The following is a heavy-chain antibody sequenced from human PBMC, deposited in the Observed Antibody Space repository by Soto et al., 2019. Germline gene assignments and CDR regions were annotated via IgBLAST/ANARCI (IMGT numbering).Heavy chain of an antibody. CDR3: ARERIGTMIVVVTSGFDL. CDR2: IIPIFGTA. D-gene: IGHD3-22*01. CDR1: GGTFSSYA. Sequence: QVQLVQSGAEVKKPGSSVKVSCKASGGTFSSYAISWVRQAPGQGIEWMGGIIPIFGTANYAQKFQGRVTITADESTSTAYMELSSLRSEDTAVYYCARERIGTMIVVVTSGFDLWGRGTLVPVSS. V-gene: IGHV1-69*12. J-gene: IGHJ2*01.